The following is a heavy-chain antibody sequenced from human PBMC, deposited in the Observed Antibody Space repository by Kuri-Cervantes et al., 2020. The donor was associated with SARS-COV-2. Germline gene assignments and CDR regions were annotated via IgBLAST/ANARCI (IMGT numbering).Heavy chain of an antibody. CDR1: GFTFSSYA. CDR2: ISYDGSNK. Sequence: GESLKISCAASGFTFSSYAMHWVRQAPGKGLEWVAVISYDGSNKYYADSVKGRFTISRDNSKNTLYLQMNSLRAEDTAVYYCASRYSSSWYAVDYWGQGTLVTVSS. D-gene: IGHD6-13*01. V-gene: IGHV3-30-3*01. J-gene: IGHJ4*02. CDR3: ASRYSSSWYAVDY.